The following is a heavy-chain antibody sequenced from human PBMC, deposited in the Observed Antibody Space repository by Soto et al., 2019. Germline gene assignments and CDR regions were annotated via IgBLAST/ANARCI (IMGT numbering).Heavy chain of an antibody. CDR2: ISAYNGNT. J-gene: IGHJ3*02. CDR1: GYTFTSYG. V-gene: IGHV1-18*01. Sequence: ASVKVSCKASGYTFTSYGISWVRQAPGQGLEWMGWISAYNGNTNYARKLQGRVTMTTDTSTSTAYMELRSLRSDDTAVYYCAREAITIFGVVSHDAFDIWGQGTMVTVSS. CDR3: AREAITIFGVVSHDAFDI. D-gene: IGHD3-3*01.